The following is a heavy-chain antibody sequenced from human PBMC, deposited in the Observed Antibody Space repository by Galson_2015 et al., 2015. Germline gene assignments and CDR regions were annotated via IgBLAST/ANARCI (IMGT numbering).Heavy chain of an antibody. CDR1: GFTFSSYG. V-gene: IGHV3-33*01. CDR3: ARDLNLASVTIFGVVINHYGMDV. CDR2: IWYDGSNK. D-gene: IGHD3-3*01. Sequence: SLRLSCAASGFTFSSYGMHWVRQAPGKGLEWVAVIWYDGSNKYYADSVRGRFTISRDNSKNTLYLQMNSLRAEDTAVYYCARDLNLASVTIFGVVINHYGMDVWGQGTTVTVSS. J-gene: IGHJ6*02.